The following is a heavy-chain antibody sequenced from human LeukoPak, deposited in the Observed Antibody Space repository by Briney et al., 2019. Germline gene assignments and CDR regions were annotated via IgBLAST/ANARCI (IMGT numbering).Heavy chain of an antibody. CDR3: ARGGHYDILTGQFDP. CDR1: GFTFSGYG. J-gene: IGHJ5*02. V-gene: IGHV3-33*01. CDR2: IWYDGSNK. Sequence: PGGSLRLSCAASGFTFSGYGMHWVRQAPGKVLEWVAVIWYDGSNKYYADSVKGRFTISRDNSKNTLYLQMNSLRAEDTAVYYCARGGHYDILTGQFDPWGQGTLVTVSS. D-gene: IGHD3-9*01.